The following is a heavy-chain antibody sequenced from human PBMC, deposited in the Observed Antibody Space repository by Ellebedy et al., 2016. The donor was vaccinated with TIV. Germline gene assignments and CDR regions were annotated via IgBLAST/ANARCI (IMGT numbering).Heavy chain of an antibody. CDR1: GSLSTFY. Sequence: SETLSLTCSVSGSLSTFYWSWIRQPPGKGLEWIGHVYHSGSTSYNPSLRSRVTISIDTSKNQFSLKLSSVTAADTAMYYCARSRFCDSTTCYEDYNYFGPWGQGILVTVSS. J-gene: IGHJ5*02. V-gene: IGHV4-59*08. CDR3: ARSRFCDSTTCYEDYNYFGP. CDR2: VYHSGST. D-gene: IGHD2-2*01.